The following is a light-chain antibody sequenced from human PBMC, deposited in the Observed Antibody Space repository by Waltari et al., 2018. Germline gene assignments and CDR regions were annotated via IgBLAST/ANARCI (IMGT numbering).Light chain of an antibody. V-gene: IGLV3-9*01. CDR3: QVWDSSTAWV. J-gene: IGLJ3*02. CDR1: NIGVKN. CDR2: RDR. Sequence: SYELSQPLSVSVALGQTANLTCGGKNIGVKNVHWYQKKPGQAPVPVIYRDRSRPSGIPEGFSGSNSGNTATLTISRAQAGDEADYYCQVWDSSTAWVFGGGTKLAVL.